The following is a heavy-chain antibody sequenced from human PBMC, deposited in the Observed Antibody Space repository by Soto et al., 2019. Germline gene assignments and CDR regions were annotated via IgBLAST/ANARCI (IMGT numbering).Heavy chain of an antibody. D-gene: IGHD3-10*01. V-gene: IGHV4-4*07. J-gene: IGHJ5*02. CDR2: IYTSGST. Sequence: ETLCLTCAVSGGSISSYYWIWILQPAGNGLEWIGRIYTSGSTNYNPSLKSRVTMSVDTSKNQFSLKLSSVTAADTAVYYCARDSDEYYYGSGSYYTHTVNWFDPWGQGTLVTVSS. CDR3: ARDSDEYYYGSGSYYTHTVNWFDP. CDR1: GGSISSYY.